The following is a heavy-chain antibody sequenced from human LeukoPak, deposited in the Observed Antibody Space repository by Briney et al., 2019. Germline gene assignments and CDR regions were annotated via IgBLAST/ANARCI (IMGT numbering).Heavy chain of an antibody. Sequence: GALVKVSCKASGYTFTGYYMHWVRQAPGQGLEWMGWINPNSGGTNYAQKFQGRVTMTRDTSISTAYMELSRLRSDDTAVYYCARDHVLLWFGEYTRYYSDYWGQGTLVTVSS. D-gene: IGHD3-10*01. V-gene: IGHV1-2*02. CDR1: GYTFTGYY. CDR2: INPNSGGT. CDR3: ARDHVLLWFGEYTRYYSDY. J-gene: IGHJ4*02.